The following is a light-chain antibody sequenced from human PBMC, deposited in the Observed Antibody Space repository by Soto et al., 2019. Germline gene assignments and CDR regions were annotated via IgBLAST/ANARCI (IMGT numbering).Light chain of an antibody. CDR3: SSYTSGSTLVV. V-gene: IGLV2-14*01. CDR1: SSDAGGYNY. J-gene: IGLJ1*01. CDR2: EVT. Sequence: QSALTQPASVSGSPGQSITISCTGSSSDAGGYNYVSWYQQHPGKVPKLVIYEVTNRPSGVSFRFSGSKSGNTASLTISGLQAEDEADYYCSSYTSGSTLVVFGTGTKLTVL.